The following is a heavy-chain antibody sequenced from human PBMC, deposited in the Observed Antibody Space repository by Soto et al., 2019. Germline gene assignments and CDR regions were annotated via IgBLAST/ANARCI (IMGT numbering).Heavy chain of an antibody. CDR2: IYSGGST. J-gene: IGHJ6*02. CDR1: GFTVSSNY. V-gene: IGHV3-53*01. D-gene: IGHD6-13*01. CDR3: ARDKLAAAGDYYYYGMDV. Sequence: GGSLRLSCAASGFTVSSNYMSWVRQAPGKGLEWVSVIYSGGSTYYADSVKGRFTISRDNSKNTLYLQMNSLRAEDTAVYYSARDKLAAAGDYYYYGMDVWGQRTTVTVSS.